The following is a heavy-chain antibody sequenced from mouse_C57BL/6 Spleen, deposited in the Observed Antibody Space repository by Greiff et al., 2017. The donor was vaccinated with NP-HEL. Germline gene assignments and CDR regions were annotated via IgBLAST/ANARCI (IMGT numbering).Heavy chain of an antibody. D-gene: IGHD1-1*01. V-gene: IGHV1-55*01. J-gene: IGHJ2*01. CDR1: GYTFTSYW. Sequence: QVQLQQPGAELVKPGASVKMSCKASGYTFTSYWITWVKQRPGQGLEWIGVIYPGSGSTNYNEKFKSKATLTVDTSSSTAYMQLSSLTSEDSAVYYCARSYYYGRGRYFDYWGQGTTLTVSS. CDR3: ARSYYYGRGRYFDY. CDR2: IYPGSGST.